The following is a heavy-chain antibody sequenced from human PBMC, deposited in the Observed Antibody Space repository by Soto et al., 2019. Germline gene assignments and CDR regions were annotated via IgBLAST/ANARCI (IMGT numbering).Heavy chain of an antibody. Sequence: GASVKVSCKASGYTFTSYYMHWVRQAPGQGLEWMGIINPSGGSTSYAQKFQGRVTMTRDTSTSTVYMELSSLRSEDTAVYYCASGDLLYGDHPLHGMDVWGQGTTVTVSS. D-gene: IGHD4-17*01. CDR2: INPSGGST. CDR1: GYTFTSYY. CDR3: ASGDLLYGDHPLHGMDV. J-gene: IGHJ6*02. V-gene: IGHV1-46*01.